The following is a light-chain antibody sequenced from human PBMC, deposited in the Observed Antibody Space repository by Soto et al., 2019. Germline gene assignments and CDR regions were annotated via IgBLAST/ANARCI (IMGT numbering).Light chain of an antibody. V-gene: IGKV3-15*01. CDR2: GAS. CDR1: QSVSSD. CDR3: QQYNTWHPKMA. J-gene: IGKJ1*01. Sequence: VVTHSPATLSVFPGETATLSCRASQSVSSDLAWYQQRPGQAPRLLIYGASTRATGIPARFRGSGSGTEFRLTISSLQSEDFATYYCQQYNTWHPKMAFGRGTKV.